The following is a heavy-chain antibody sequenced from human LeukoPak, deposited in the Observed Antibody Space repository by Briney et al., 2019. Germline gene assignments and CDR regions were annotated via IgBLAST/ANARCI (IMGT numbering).Heavy chain of an antibody. CDR3: AREGGLGWYLDL. J-gene: IGHJ2*01. Sequence: GGSLRLPCEASGFTFSSYEMNWVRQAPGKGPEWVADISVSCYTTYYADPMQGRCTIFSDSANKYLYPQINSLRGDDTALYYCAREGGLGWYLDLWGRGTLVTVSS. D-gene: IGHD3-16*01. V-gene: IGHV3-48*03. CDR1: GFTFSSYE. CDR2: ISVSCYTT.